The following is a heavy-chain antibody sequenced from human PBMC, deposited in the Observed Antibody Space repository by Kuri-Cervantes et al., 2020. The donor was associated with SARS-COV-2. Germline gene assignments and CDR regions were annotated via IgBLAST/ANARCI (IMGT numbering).Heavy chain of an antibody. CDR1: GYTFTSYG. CDR3: ARGPLGSYDFWSGYYHNYDY. J-gene: IGHJ4*02. Sequence: ASVKVSCKASGYTFTSYGISWVRQAPGQGLEWMGIINPSGGSTSYAQKFQGRVTMTRDTSTSTVYMELSSPRSEDTAVYYCARGPLGSYDFWSGYYHNYDYWGQGTLVTVSS. V-gene: IGHV1-46*01. D-gene: IGHD3-3*01. CDR2: INPSGGST.